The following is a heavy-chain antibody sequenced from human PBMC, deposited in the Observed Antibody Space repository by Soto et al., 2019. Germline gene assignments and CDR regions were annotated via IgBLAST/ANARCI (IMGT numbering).Heavy chain of an antibody. D-gene: IGHD2-8*02. CDR2: VSPKSGGT. V-gene: IGHV1-2*02. Sequence: ASVKVSCKAPADTFTSYYIHWVRQAPGQGLEWLGWVSPKSGGTNYAQKFKGRVTMTRDTSSNTVYMDLSGLKSDDTAVFYCAREISGGGTLNWLDPWGQGTLVTVSS. CDR1: ADTFTSYY. J-gene: IGHJ5*02. CDR3: AREISGGGTLNWLDP.